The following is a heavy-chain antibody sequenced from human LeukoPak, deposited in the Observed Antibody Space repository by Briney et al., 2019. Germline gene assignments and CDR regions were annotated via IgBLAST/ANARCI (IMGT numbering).Heavy chain of an antibody. V-gene: IGHV3-74*01. J-gene: IGHJ4*02. Sequence: GGSLRLSCAASGFTFSSYSMNWVRQAPGKGLVWVSRINSDGSSTSYADSVKGRFTISRDNAKNTLYLQMNSLRAEDTAVYYCAKDARYTAEDYFDYWGQGTLVTVSS. CDR2: INSDGSST. D-gene: IGHD3-16*02. CDR1: GFTFSSYS. CDR3: AKDARYTAEDYFDY.